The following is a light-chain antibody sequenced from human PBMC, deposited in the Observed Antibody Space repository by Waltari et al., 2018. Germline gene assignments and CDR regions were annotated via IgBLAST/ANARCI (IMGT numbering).Light chain of an antibody. CDR2: GAS. CDR3: QQYNDWPRWT. Sequence: EIVMTQSPATLSMSPGERATLSCRASQSVSSNLAWYQQGPGQAPRLLISGASTRATGISARFSGSGSGTEFTLTISSLQSEDFAVYYCQQYNDWPRWTFGQGTKVEI. CDR1: QSVSSN. V-gene: IGKV3-15*01. J-gene: IGKJ1*01.